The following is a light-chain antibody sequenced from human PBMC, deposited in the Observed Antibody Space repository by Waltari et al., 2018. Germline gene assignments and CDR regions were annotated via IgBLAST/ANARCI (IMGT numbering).Light chain of an antibody. V-gene: IGKV3-11*01. CDR1: QSVSKY. Sequence: EIVLPQSPDTLSLSPGERATLSCRASQSVSKYLAWYPQKPGQAPRLLIYDASTRATGIPARFSGSGSGTDFILTISSLEPEDFAVYYCQQRSTWPPFTFGPGTTLDI. CDR2: DAS. J-gene: IGKJ3*01. CDR3: QQRSTWPPFT.